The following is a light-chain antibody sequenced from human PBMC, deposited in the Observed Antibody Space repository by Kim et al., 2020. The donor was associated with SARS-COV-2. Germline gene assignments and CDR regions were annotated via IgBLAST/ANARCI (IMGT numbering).Light chain of an antibody. Sequence: PGQTASITCSGDKLGDKYACWYQQKPGQSPVLVIYQDSKRPSRIPERFSGSNSGNTATLTISGTQAMDEADYYCQAWDSSTANYVFGTGTKVTVL. CDR1: KLGDKY. CDR3: QAWDSSTANYV. CDR2: QDS. J-gene: IGLJ1*01. V-gene: IGLV3-1*01.